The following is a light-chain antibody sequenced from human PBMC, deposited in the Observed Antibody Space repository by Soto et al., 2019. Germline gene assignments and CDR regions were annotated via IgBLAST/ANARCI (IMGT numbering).Light chain of an antibody. Sequence: EIVLTQSPGTLSLSPGERGTLSCRAGQTITTSSLAWYQQKPGQAPRLLIYGASNRASGTPDRFSGSGSGTDFTLTITRLEPEDFAVYYCQQYGTSPLTFGGGTKVEIK. CDR2: GAS. V-gene: IGKV3-20*01. CDR1: QTITTSS. CDR3: QQYGTSPLT. J-gene: IGKJ4*01.